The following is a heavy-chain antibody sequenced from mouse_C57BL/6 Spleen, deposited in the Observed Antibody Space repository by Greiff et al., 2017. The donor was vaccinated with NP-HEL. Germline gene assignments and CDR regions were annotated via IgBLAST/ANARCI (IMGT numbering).Heavy chain of an antibody. CDR2: ISSGSSYT. V-gene: IGHV5-6*02. CDR3: ARDFTTVVSDY. CDR1: GFTFSSYG. Sequence: EVKLVESGGDLVKPGGSLKLSCAASGFTFSSYGMSWVRQTPDKRLEWVATISSGSSYTYYPDSVKGRFTISRDNAKNTLYLQMSSLKSEDTAMYYCARDFTTVVSDYWGQGTTLTVSS. J-gene: IGHJ2*01. D-gene: IGHD1-1*01.